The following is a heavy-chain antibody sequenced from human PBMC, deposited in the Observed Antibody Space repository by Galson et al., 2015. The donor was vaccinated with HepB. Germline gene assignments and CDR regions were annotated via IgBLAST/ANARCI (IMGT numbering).Heavy chain of an antibody. D-gene: IGHD2-2*01. J-gene: IGHJ4*02. CDR2: IDPSDSYT. V-gene: IGHV5-10-1*01. CDR3: SRLSGCSSTSCYDLDY. Sequence: SGAEVKKPGESLRISCKGSGYSFTSYWISWVRQMPGKGLEWMGRIDPSDSYTNYSPSFQGHVTISADKSISTAYLQWSSLKASDTAMYYCSRLSGCSSTSCYDLDYWGQGTLVTVSS. CDR1: GYSFTSYW.